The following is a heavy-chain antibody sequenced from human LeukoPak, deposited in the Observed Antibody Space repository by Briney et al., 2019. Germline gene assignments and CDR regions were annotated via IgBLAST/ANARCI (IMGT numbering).Heavy chain of an antibody. J-gene: IGHJ4*02. Sequence: LSLTCTVSGTSISNYHWSWIRQAPGKGLEWVSYISSSSSYTSYADSVKGRFTISRDNAKNSLYLQMNSLRAEDTAVYYCSASFGGIAARPTHDYWGQGTLVTVSS. CDR3: SASFGGIAARPTHDY. V-gene: IGHV3-11*06. CDR2: ISSSSSYT. D-gene: IGHD6-6*01. CDR1: GTSISNYH.